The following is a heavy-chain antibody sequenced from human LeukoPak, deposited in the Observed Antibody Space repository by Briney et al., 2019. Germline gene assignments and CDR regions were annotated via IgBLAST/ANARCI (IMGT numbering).Heavy chain of an antibody. CDR3: ARDVPRTGWFDP. CDR1: GYTLTGYY. V-gene: IGHV1-2*02. J-gene: IGHJ5*02. Sequence: ASVKFSCKASGYTLTGYYMHWVRQAPGQGLEWMGWINPNSGGTNYAQKFQGRVTMTRDTSISTAYMELSRLRSDDTAVYYCARDVPRTGWFDPWGQGTLVNVFS. D-gene: IGHD1-14*01. CDR2: INPNSGGT.